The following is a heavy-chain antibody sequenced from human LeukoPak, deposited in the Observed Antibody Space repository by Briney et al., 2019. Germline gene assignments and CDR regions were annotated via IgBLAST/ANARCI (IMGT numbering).Heavy chain of an antibody. D-gene: IGHD2-15*01. J-gene: IGHJ4*02. Sequence: GGSLRHSCAASGFTFSSYSMNWVRQAPGKGLEWVASISSSSSYIYYADSLKGRFTISRDNAKNSLYLQMNSLRAEDTAVYYCARSDIVVVVAPVDYWGQGTLVTVYS. V-gene: IGHV3-21*01. CDR3: ARSDIVVVVAPVDY. CDR2: ISSSSSYI. CDR1: GFTFSSYS.